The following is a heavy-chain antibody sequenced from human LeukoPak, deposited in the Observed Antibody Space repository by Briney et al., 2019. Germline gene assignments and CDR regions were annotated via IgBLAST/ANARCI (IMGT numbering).Heavy chain of an antibody. Sequence: GGSLRLSCAASGFTFSTYAMTWVRQAPGKGLEWVSYIRGSGDTTYYAESVKGRFTISRDNSKNTLYLQMSSLRAEDTALYYCAKHRGDAYSMFFDSWGQGTLVTVSS. V-gene: IGHV3-23*01. J-gene: IGHJ4*02. D-gene: IGHD5-24*01. CDR3: AKHRGDAYSMFFDS. CDR1: GFTFSTYA. CDR2: IRGSGDTT.